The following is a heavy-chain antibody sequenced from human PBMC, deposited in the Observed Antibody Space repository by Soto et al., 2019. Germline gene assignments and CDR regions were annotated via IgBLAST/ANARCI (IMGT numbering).Heavy chain of an antibody. CDR2: IYYSGST. CDR3: VGTSSNYYDTSGYYFDY. CDR1: GGSISSGDYY. D-gene: IGHD3-22*01. V-gene: IGHV4-30-4*01. J-gene: IGHJ4*02. Sequence: SETLSLTCTVSGGSISSGDYYWSWIRQPPGKGLEWIGHIYYSGSTYYNPSLKSRVSISVDSSKNHFSLKLSSVTAADTAVYYCVGTSSNYYDTSGYYFDYWGQGTLVTVSS.